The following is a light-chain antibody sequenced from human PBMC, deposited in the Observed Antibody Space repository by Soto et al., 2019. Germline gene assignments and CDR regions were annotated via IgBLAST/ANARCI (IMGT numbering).Light chain of an antibody. Sequence: DIQMTQSPSTLSASVGDRVTITCRASQSISYWLAWYQQKPGKAPKLLIYKASILESGVPSRFSGRGSGTDFTLTISSLQPDDFATYYCQKYNSLLYTFGQGTKVEIK. CDR3: QKYNSLLYT. J-gene: IGKJ2*01. CDR2: KAS. V-gene: IGKV1-5*03. CDR1: QSISYW.